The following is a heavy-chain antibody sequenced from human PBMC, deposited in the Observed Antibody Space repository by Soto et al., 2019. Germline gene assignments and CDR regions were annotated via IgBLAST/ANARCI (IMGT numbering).Heavy chain of an antibody. CDR1: GGTFSSYA. J-gene: IGHJ4*02. V-gene: IGHV1-69*06. CDR2: IIPIFGTA. Sequence: ASVKVSCKASGGTFSSYAISWVRQAPGQGLEWMGGIIPIFGTAKYAQKFQGRVTITADKSTSTAYMELSSLRSEDTAVYYCARGLLRGYSYGSYFDYWGQGTLVTVSS. CDR3: ARGLLRGYSYGSYFDY. D-gene: IGHD5-18*01.